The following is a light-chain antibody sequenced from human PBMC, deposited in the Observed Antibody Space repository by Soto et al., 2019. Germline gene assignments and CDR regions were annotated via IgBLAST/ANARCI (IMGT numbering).Light chain of an antibody. CDR2: KVS. CDR3: MQGTHWPIT. Sequence: DVVITHSPLSLPVTLGDPAASSCRSHQMLVHSDGIAYFSWFQQRPGRSPRRLIYKVSNRDSGVPARFSGSGSGTDFALKISRVEAEDVGVYYCMQGTHWPITFGQGTRLEIK. J-gene: IGKJ5*01. CDR1: QMLVHSDGIAY. V-gene: IGKV2-30*02.